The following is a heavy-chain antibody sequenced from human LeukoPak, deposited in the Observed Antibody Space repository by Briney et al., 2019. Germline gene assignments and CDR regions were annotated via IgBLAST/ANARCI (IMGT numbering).Heavy chain of an antibody. D-gene: IGHD3-10*01. Sequence: PGRSLRLSCAASGFTFSTYGMHWVRQAPGKGLEWVAVISSDGSNKYYADSVKTRFTISRDNSENTLYLQMNSLRAEDTAVYYCARVAGSGSYYSATLDYWGQGTLVTVSS. J-gene: IGHJ4*02. CDR2: ISSDGSNK. CDR3: ARVAGSGSYYSATLDY. CDR1: GFTFSTYG. V-gene: IGHV3-30*03.